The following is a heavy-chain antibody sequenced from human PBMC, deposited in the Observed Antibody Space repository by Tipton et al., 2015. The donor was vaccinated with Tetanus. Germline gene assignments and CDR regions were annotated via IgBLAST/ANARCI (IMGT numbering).Heavy chain of an antibody. V-gene: IGHV4-59*01. J-gene: IGHJ5*02. Sequence: TLSLTCTVSGGSINPYYWSWIRQPPGKGLEWIGNVYSSGSTYYNPSLKGRVTISVATSTTQFSLRLNSVTAADTAIYYCARDHRRRASYAGWFDPWGQGTLVTVSS. CDR3: ARDHRRRASYAGWFDP. CDR2: VYSSGST. D-gene: IGHD6-6*01. CDR1: GGSINPYY.